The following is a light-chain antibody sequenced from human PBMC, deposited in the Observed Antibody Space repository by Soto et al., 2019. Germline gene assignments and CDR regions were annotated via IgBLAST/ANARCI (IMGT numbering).Light chain of an antibody. CDR3: QQAHSFPFT. V-gene: IGKV1-12*01. J-gene: IGKJ3*01. CDR1: QDINNW. CDR2: IAS. Sequence: DIQMTQSPSSVSASVGDRVTITCRASQDINNWLAWYQQRPGKAPKLVIYIASTLQSGVPSRFSGSGSGTDFTLTISSLQPEDFATYYGQQAHSFPFTFGPGTKVDIK.